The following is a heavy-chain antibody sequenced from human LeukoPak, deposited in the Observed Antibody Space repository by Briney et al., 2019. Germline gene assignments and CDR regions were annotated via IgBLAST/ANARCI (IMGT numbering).Heavy chain of an antibody. CDR1: GFTVSSSY. CDR2: IYSGGGT. J-gene: IGHJ3*02. D-gene: IGHD3-22*01. Sequence: PGGSLRLSCAASGFTVSSSYMSWVRQAPGKGLEWVSVIYSGGGTYYADSVKGRFTISRDISKNTLYLQMNSLRAEDTAVYYCARASYYYDSSDSKGAFDIWGQGTMVTVSS. V-gene: IGHV3-53*05. CDR3: ARASYYYDSSDSKGAFDI.